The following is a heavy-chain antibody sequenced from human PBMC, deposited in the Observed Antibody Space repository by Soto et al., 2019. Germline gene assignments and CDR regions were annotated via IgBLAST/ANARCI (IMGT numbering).Heavy chain of an antibody. CDR1: GGSFSGYY. CDR3: ARGARHWFDP. J-gene: IGHJ5*02. Sequence: QVQLQQWGAGLLKPSETLSLTCAVYGGSFSGYYWSWIRQLPGKGLEWIGEVNHSGSTNYNPSLKSRVTISVDTSKNQFSLKLSSVTAADTAVYYCARGARHWFDPWGQGTLVTVSS. CDR2: VNHSGST. V-gene: IGHV4-34*01.